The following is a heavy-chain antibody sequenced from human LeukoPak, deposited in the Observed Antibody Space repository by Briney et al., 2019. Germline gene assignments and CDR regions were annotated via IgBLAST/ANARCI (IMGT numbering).Heavy chain of an antibody. Sequence: GXXWVXQAXGXGLEWVAVIWYDGSNKYYADSVKGRFTISRDNSKNTLYLQMTSLRAEDTAVYYCARDAYDAFDIWGQGTMVTVSS. J-gene: IGHJ3*02. V-gene: IGHV3-33*01. CDR3: ARDAYDAFDI. CDR1: G. CDR2: IWYDGSNK.